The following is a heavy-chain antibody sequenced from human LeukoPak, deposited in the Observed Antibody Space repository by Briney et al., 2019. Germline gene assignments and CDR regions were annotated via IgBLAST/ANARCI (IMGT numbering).Heavy chain of an antibody. CDR2: IDHSGST. CDR3: ARHRAGEYDILTGYYVNWFDP. Sequence: KSSETLSLTCTVSGYSISSGYYWGWIRQPPGKGLEWTGSIDHSGSTYYNPSLKSRITISVDTSKNQFSLKLSSVTAADTAVYYCARHRAGEYDILTGYYVNWFDPWGQGTLVTVSS. CDR1: GYSISSGYY. J-gene: IGHJ5*02. D-gene: IGHD3-9*01. V-gene: IGHV4-38-2*02.